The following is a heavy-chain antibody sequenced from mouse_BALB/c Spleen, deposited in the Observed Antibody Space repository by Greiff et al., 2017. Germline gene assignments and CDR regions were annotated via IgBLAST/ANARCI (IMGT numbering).Heavy chain of an antibody. V-gene: IGHV5-4*02. Sequence: EVQGVESGGGLVKPGGSLKLSCAASGFTFSDYYMYWVRQTPEKRLEWVATISDGGSYTYYPDSVKGRFTISRDNAKNNLYLQMSSLKSEDTAMYYCARNWDGEFAYWGQGTLVTVSA. CDR2: ISDGGSYT. D-gene: IGHD4-1*01. J-gene: IGHJ3*01. CDR1: GFTFSDYY. CDR3: ARNWDGEFAY.